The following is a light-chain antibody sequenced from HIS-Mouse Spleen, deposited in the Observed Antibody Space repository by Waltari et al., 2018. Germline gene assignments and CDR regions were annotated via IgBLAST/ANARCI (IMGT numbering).Light chain of an antibody. CDR3: AAWDDSLSGLWV. Sequence: QSVLTQPPSASGTPGQRVTISCSGSSSNIGSNYVYWHQQLPGTAPKLLIYRNNQRPSGVPDRFSGSKSGTSASLAISGLRSEDEADYYCAAWDDSLSGLWVFGGGTKLTVL. CDR1: SSNIGSNY. V-gene: IGLV1-47*01. J-gene: IGLJ3*02. CDR2: RNN.